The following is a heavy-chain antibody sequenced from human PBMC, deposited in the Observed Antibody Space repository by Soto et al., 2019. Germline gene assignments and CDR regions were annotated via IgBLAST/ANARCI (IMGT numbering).Heavy chain of an antibody. Sequence: GGSLRLSCAASGFTFSSYWMSWVRQAPGKGLEWVANIKQDGSEKYYVDSVKGRFTISRDNAKNSLYLQMNSLRAEDTAVYYCARLYSSSWYGDLYYYYYGMDVWGQGTTVTVSS. CDR1: GFTFSSYW. CDR3: ARLYSSSWYGDLYYYYYGMDV. V-gene: IGHV3-7*03. J-gene: IGHJ6*02. D-gene: IGHD6-13*01. CDR2: IKQDGSEK.